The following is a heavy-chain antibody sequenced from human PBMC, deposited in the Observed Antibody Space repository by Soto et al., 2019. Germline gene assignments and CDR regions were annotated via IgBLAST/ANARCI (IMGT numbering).Heavy chain of an antibody. CDR3: ARNGLTDAFDY. V-gene: IGHV1-69*12. CDR2: IIPIFGTS. D-gene: IGHD7-27*01. Sequence: QVQLVQSGAEVKKPGSSVKVSCKASGGTFNNYGVSWVRQAPGQGLEWMGGIIPIFGTSDYAQKFQGRLTITADESTTTAYMDLNSLRSEDTAVFYCARNGLTDAFDYWGQGTLVTVSS. J-gene: IGHJ4*02. CDR1: GGTFNNYG.